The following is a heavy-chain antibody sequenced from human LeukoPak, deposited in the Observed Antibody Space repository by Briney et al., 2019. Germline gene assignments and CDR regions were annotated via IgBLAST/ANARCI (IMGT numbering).Heavy chain of an antibody. CDR1: GFTFSSYD. D-gene: IGHD2-2*01. CDR2: ITDGGYT. V-gene: IGHV3-23*01. Sequence: GGSLRLSCTASGFTFSSYDMTWVRQAPGKGLEWVSGITDGGYTFYADSVKGRFTISRDNSINTLYLQMNSLRAEDAAVYYCAKPFRECSSATCYVSFDYWGQGTLVTVSS. J-gene: IGHJ4*02. CDR3: AKPFRECSSATCYVSFDY.